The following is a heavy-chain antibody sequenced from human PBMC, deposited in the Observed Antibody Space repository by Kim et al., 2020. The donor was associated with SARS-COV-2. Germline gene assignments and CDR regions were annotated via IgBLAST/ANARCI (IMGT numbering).Heavy chain of an antibody. CDR3: ARDRGQLDY. V-gene: IGHV1-18*01. J-gene: IGHJ4*02. CDR2: ISAFNGNT. Sequence: ASVKVSCKTSGYTFATSAISWVRQAPGQGLEWMGWISAFNGNTDYAQSLQGRVILTTDTSTNTAYMELRSLTSDDTAVYYCARDRGQLDYWGQGTLVT. CDR1: GYTFATSA. D-gene: IGHD6-6*01.